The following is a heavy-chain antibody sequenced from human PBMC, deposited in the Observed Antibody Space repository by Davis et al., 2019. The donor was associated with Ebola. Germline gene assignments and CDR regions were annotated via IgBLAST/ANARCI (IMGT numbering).Heavy chain of an antibody. CDR3: ARVKCGSASCVNGDSFDP. Sequence: GESLKISCVASGFTFSTDWMTWVRQAPGMGLEWVANIKEDGSEKRYVGSVKGRFTISRDNAKNSLYLQMSSLRAEDTAIYYCARVKCGSASCVNGDSFDPWGQGTLVTVSS. V-gene: IGHV3-7*01. J-gene: IGHJ5*02. CDR2: IKEDGSEK. D-gene: IGHD2-2*01. CDR1: GFTFSTDW.